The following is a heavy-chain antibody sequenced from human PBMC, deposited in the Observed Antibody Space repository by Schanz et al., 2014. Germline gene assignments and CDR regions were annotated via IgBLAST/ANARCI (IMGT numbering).Heavy chain of an antibody. CDR2: FIPILDVG. V-gene: IGHV1-69*02. D-gene: IGHD5-12*01. CDR3: ARGPLGTSP. CDR1: GGTFNSYT. J-gene: IGHJ5*02. Sequence: QVHLVQSGAEVKKPGSSVKVSCKASGGTFNSYTINWVRQAPGQGLEWVGRFIPILDVGNYAQQFQGRVTFTADKSTSTAYMELSSLRSDDTAVYYCARGPLGTSPWGQGTLVTVSS.